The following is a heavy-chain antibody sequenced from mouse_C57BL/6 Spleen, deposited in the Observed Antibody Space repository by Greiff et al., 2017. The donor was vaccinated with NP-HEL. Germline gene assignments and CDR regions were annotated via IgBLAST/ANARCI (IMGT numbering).Heavy chain of an antibody. V-gene: IGHV3-1*01. CDR2: IRYSGST. D-gene: IGHD1-1*02. J-gene: IGHJ1*03. Sequence: VQLKQSGPGMVKPSQSLSLTCTVTGYSITSGYDWHWIRHFPGNNLEWMGYIRYSGSTNYNPSLKSRTSITHDTSKNHFFLKLNSVTTEDTATYYCAKEKVMDWYFDVWGTGTTVTVSS. CDR3: AKEKVMDWYFDV. CDR1: GYSITSGYD.